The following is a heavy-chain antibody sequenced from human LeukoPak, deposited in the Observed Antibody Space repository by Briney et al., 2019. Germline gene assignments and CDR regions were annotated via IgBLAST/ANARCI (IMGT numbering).Heavy chain of an antibody. V-gene: IGHV3-23*01. Sequence: GGSLRLSCAASGFTFSSYAMSWVRQAPGKGLEWVSAISGSGGSTYYADSVKGRFTISRDNSKSMLYLQMNSLRAEDTATYYCAARPTSAAVAPSDFWGQGTLVTVSS. D-gene: IGHD6-19*01. CDR2: ISGSGGST. CDR3: AARPTSAAVAPSDF. CDR1: GFTFSSYA. J-gene: IGHJ4*02.